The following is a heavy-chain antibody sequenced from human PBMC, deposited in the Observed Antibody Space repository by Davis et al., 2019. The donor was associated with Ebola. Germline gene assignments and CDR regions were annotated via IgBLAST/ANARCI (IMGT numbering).Heavy chain of an antibody. D-gene: IGHD1-20*01. CDR2: ITSSGSTI. CDR3: ARDLLTGTTWDY. Sequence: GESLKISCAASGFTFSSYSMNWVRQAPGKGLEWVSYITSSGSTIYYADSVKGRFTISRDNAKNSLYLQMNSLRAEDTAVYYCARDLLTGTTWDYWGQGTLVTVSS. CDR1: GFTFSSYS. J-gene: IGHJ4*02. V-gene: IGHV3-48*04.